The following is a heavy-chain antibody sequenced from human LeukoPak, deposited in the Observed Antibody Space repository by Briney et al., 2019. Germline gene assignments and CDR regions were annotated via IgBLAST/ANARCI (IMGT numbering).Heavy chain of an antibody. J-gene: IGHJ3*02. V-gene: IGHV1-2*06. D-gene: IGHD3-3*01. CDR3: ASLYYDFPDAFDI. CDR2: INPNSGGT. CDR1: GYTFTGYY. Sequence: GASVKVSCKASGYTFTGYYMHWVRQAPGQGLEWMGRINPNSGGTNYAQKFQGRVTMTRETSISIAYMELSRLRSDDTAVYYCASLYYDFPDAFDIWGRGTMVTVSS.